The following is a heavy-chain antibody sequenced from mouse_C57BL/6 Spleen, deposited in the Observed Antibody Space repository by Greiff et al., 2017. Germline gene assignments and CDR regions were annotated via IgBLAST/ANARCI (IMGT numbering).Heavy chain of an antibody. CDR1: GYSITSGYY. CDR2: ISYDGSN. J-gene: IGHJ4*01. D-gene: IGHD1-1*01. CDR3: ASPLRYYAMDY. Sequence: VQLQQSGPGLVKPSQSLSLTCSVTGYSITSGYYWNWIRQFPGNKLEWMGYISYDGSNNYNPSLKNRISITRDTSKNQFFLKLNSVTTEDTATYYCASPLRYYAMDYWGQGTSVTVSS. V-gene: IGHV3-6*01.